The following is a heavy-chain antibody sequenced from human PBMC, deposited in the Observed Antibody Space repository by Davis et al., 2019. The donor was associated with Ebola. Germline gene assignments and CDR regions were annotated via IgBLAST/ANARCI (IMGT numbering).Heavy chain of an antibody. J-gene: IGHJ6*02. D-gene: IGHD3-22*01. CDR1: GGSFSGYY. V-gene: IGHV4-59*08. CDR3: ARASRISSGYYYYYYYGMDV. Sequence: PSETLSLTCAVYGGSFSGYYWSWIRQPPGKGLEWIGYIYYSGSTNYNPSLKSRVTISVDTSKNQFSLKLSSVTAADTAVYYCARASRISSGYYYYYYYGMDVWGQGTTVTVSS. CDR2: IYYSGST.